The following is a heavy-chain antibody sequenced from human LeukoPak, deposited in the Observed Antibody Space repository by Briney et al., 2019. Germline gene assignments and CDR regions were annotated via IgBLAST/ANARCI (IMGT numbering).Heavy chain of an antibody. V-gene: IGHV3-15*01. CDR2: IKSKTDGGTT. Sequence: GGSLRLSCAASGFTFSNAWMSWVRQAPGKGLEWVGRIKSKTDGGTTDYAAPVKGRFTISRDDSKNTLYLQMNSLKTEDTAVYCCTTDLPLWFGELQTKGGFADYWGQGTLVTVSS. D-gene: IGHD3-10*01. CDR3: TTDLPLWFGELQTKGGFADY. CDR1: GFTFSNAW. J-gene: IGHJ4*02.